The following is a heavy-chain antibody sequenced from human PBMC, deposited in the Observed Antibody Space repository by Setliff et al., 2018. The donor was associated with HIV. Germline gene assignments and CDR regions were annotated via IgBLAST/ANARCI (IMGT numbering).Heavy chain of an antibody. V-gene: IGHV1-8*01. CDR2: MNPNTGVS. J-gene: IGHJ6*04. CDR3: ARGKGVGGVVITGGLNV. Sequence: ASVKVSCKPPGHTFTNYDIHWMRRAPGQGLEWMGWMNPNTGVSGYALKFQARVTMTRDTSISTAYMELSSLTSEDTAVYYCARGKGVGGVVITGGLNVWGKGTTVTVSS. D-gene: IGHD3-10*01. CDR1: GHTFTNYD.